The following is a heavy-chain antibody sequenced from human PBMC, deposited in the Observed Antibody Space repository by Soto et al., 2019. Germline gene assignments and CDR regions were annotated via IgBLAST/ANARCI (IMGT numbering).Heavy chain of an antibody. CDR1: GFTFSAYD. J-gene: IGHJ5*02. CDR3: ARQASYWHGGGGWFDP. CDR2: IGTLHDT. D-gene: IGHD2-8*02. V-gene: IGHV3-13*01. Sequence: VQLVESGGGLVQPGGSLRLSCAASGFTFSAYDMHWVRQPTGKGLEWVSAIGTLHDTYYPDSVKGRFTISRENAKNSLYLQMNSPTTGDTAVYYCARQASYWHGGGGWFDPWGQGTLVTVSS.